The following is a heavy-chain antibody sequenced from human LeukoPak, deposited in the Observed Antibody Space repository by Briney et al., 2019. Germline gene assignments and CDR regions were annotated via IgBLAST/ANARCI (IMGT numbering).Heavy chain of an antibody. D-gene: IGHD3-22*01. V-gene: IGHV6-1*01. CDR1: GDSVSSNSAA. Sequence: SQTLSLTCAISGDSVSSNSAAWNWIRQSPSRGLEWLGRTYYRSKWYNDYAVSVKSRITINPDTSKNQFSLKLSSVTAADTAVYYCARRDYCISSCYGRGVHFQYWGQGTLVTVSS. CDR2: TYYRSKWYN. CDR3: ARRDYCISSCYGRGVHFQY. J-gene: IGHJ1*01.